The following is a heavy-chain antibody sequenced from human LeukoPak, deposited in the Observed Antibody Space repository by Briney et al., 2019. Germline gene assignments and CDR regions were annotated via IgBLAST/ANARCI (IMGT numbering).Heavy chain of an antibody. Sequence: SETLSLTCTVSGGSISSYYWSWIRQPPGKGLEWIGYIYYSGSTNYNPSLKGRVTISVDTSKNQFSLKLSSVTAADTAVYYCAREPRGYSYGAFDYWGQGTLVTVSS. CDR3: AREPRGYSYGAFDY. CDR1: GGSISSYY. J-gene: IGHJ4*02. D-gene: IGHD5-18*01. V-gene: IGHV4-59*01. CDR2: IYYSGST.